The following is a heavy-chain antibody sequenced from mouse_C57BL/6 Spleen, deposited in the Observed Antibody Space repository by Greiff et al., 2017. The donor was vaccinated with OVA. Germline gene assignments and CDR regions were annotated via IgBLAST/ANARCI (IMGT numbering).Heavy chain of an antibody. CDR2: INPNNGGT. Sequence: EVKLQQSGPELVKPGASVKISCKASGYTFTDYYMNWVKQSHGKSLEWIGDINPNNGGTSYNQKFKGKATLTVDKSSSTAYMERRSLTSEDSAVYYCARLQGYFDVWGTGTTVTVSS. V-gene: IGHV1-26*01. CDR1: GYTFTDYY. CDR3: ARLQGYFDV. J-gene: IGHJ1*03.